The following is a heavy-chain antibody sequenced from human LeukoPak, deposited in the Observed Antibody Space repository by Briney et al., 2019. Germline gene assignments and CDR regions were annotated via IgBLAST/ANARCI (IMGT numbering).Heavy chain of an antibody. CDR3: AGDKTSSGWYEIDY. J-gene: IGHJ4*02. D-gene: IGHD6-19*01. V-gene: IGHV3-11*01. CDR2: ISSSGSTI. Sequence: GGSLRLSCAASGFTFSDYYMSWIRQAPGKGLEWVSYISSSGSTIYYADSVKGRFTISRDNSKNTVYLQMNSLRAEDTALYYCAGDKTSSGWYEIDYWGQGTLVTVSS. CDR1: GFTFSDYY.